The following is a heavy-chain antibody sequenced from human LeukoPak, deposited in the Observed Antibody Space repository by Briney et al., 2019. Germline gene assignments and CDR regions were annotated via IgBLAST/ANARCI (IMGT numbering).Heavy chain of an antibody. CDR3: ARDDGDV. Sequence: GGSLRLSCAASGFTFSSYDMHWVRQAPGKGLEWVASINEDGSGKFSVGSVKDRITISRDNTRNSLDLQINSLTVEDTAIYYCARDDGDVWGTGTTVTVSS. V-gene: IGHV3-7*01. CDR2: INEDGSGK. J-gene: IGHJ6*04. CDR1: GFTFSSYD.